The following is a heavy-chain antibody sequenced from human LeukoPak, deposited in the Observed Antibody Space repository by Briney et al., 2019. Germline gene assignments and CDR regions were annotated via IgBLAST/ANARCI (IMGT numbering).Heavy chain of an antibody. V-gene: IGHV3-30-3*02. Sequence: GGSLRLSCAASGFTFSSYAMHWVRQAPGKGLEWVAVISYDGSNKYYADSVKGRFTISRDNSKNTLYLQMNSLRAEDTAVYYCAKKRYYDSSGYYSNYFDYWGQGTLVTVSS. D-gene: IGHD3-22*01. CDR2: ISYDGSNK. CDR3: AKKRYYDSSGYYSNYFDY. J-gene: IGHJ4*02. CDR1: GFTFSSYA.